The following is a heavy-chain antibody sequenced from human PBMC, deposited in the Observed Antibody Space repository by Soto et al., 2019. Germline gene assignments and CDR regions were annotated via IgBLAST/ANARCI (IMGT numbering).Heavy chain of an antibody. D-gene: IGHD1-1*01. CDR3: ERQDGAANCYFDY. CDR1: GYSFTSYW. Sequence: PGESLKISCKGSGYSFTSYWISWVRQMPGKGLEWMGRIDPSDSYTNYSPSFQGHVTISADKSISTAYLQWSSLKASDTAMYYCERQDGAANCYFDYWGQGTLVTVSS. V-gene: IGHV5-10-1*01. CDR2: IDPSDSYT. J-gene: IGHJ4*02.